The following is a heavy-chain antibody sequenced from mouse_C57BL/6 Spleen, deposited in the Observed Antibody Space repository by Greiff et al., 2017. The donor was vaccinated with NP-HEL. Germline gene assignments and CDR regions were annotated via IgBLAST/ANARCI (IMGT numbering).Heavy chain of an antibody. Sequence: QVTLKESGPGILQSSQTLSLTCSFSGFSLSTSGMGVSWIRQPSGKGLEWLAHIYWDDDKRYNPSLKSRLTISKDTSRNQVFLKITSVDTADTATYYCASNWDVLFYAMDYWGQGTSVTVSS. CDR1: GFSLSTSGMG. J-gene: IGHJ4*01. D-gene: IGHD4-1*02. CDR3: ASNWDVLFYAMDY. CDR2: IYWDDDK. V-gene: IGHV8-12*01.